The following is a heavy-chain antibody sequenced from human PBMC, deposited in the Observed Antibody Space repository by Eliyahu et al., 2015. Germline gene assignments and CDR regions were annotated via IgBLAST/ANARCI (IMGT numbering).Heavy chain of an antibody. J-gene: IGHJ4*02. CDR2: ISGYNGNT. CDR1: GYTFISYS. D-gene: IGHD3-3*01. CDR3: ARVLLAGTVFWSGYYTPDYFDY. Sequence: QVQLVQSGTEVKKPGASVKVSCKASGYTFISYSISWVRQAPGQGLEWMGWISGYNGNTNYAQKLQGRVTMTTDTSTSTAYMELRSLRSDDTAVYYCARVLLAGTVFWSGYYTPDYFDYWGQGTLVTVSS. V-gene: IGHV1-18*01.